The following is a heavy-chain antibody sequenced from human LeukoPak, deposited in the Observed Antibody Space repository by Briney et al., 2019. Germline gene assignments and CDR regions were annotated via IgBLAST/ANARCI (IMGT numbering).Heavy chain of an antibody. CDR3: ARLPARGYSGYDWYYFDY. V-gene: IGHV4-59*08. J-gene: IGHJ4*02. CDR1: GGSISSYY. D-gene: IGHD5-12*01. CDR2: IYYSGST. Sequence: PSETLSLTCTVSGGSISSYYWGWIRQPPGKGLEWIGYIYYSGSTNYNPSLKSRVTISVDTSKNQFSLKLSSVTAADTAVYYCARLPARGYSGYDWYYFDYWGQGTLVTVSS.